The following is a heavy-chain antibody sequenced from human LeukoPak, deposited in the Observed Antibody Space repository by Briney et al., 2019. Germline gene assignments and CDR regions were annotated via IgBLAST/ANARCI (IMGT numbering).Heavy chain of an antibody. D-gene: IGHD3-9*01. J-gene: IGHJ1*01. V-gene: IGHV3-30-3*01. Sequence: PGGSLRLSCAASGFTFSTYTMHWVRQAPGKGLDWVAVISYDGNNKYYADSVKGRFTISRDNSKSTLYLQMNSLRAEDTAVYYCARVINYDILTGGGYFQHWGQGTLVTVSS. CDR2: ISYDGNNK. CDR1: GFTFSTYT. CDR3: ARVINYDILTGGGYFQH.